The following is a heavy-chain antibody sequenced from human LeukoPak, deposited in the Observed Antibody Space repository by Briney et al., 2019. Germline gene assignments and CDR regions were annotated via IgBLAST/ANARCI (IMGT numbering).Heavy chain of an antibody. Sequence: SETLSLTCTVSGGSISSYYWSWIRQPPGKGLKWIGYISYSGSTNYNPSLKSRVTISVDMSKNQFSLDLSSVTAADTAVYYCARTSTSFDDWGQGTLVTVSS. D-gene: IGHD2-2*01. V-gene: IGHV4-59*01. CDR1: GGSISSYY. CDR3: ARTSTSFDD. J-gene: IGHJ4*02. CDR2: ISYSGST.